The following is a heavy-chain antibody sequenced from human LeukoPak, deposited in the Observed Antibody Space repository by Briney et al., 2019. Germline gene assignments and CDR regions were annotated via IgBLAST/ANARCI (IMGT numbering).Heavy chain of an antibody. V-gene: IGHV3-74*01. Sequence: PGGSLRLSCAASGFTFSSYWMHWVRQAPGKGLVWVSRINSDGSSTSYADSVKGRFTISRDNAKNTLYLQMNSPRAEDTAVYYCARVRYFDWLLPYYYYGMDVWGKGTTVTVSS. CDR3: ARVRYFDWLLPYYYYGMDV. D-gene: IGHD3-9*01. J-gene: IGHJ6*04. CDR2: INSDGSST. CDR1: GFTFSSYW.